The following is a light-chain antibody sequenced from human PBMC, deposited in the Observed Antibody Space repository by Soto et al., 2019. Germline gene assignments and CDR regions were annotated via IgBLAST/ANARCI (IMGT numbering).Light chain of an antibody. J-gene: IGLJ2*01. CDR2: EVS. Sequence: QSVLTQPASVSGSPGQSITISCTGTSSDVGGYDYVSWYQQHPGKAPKLMIYEVSYRPSGVSNRSSGSKSGNTASLTISGLQAEDEADYYCTSYTRSNTVVFGGGTKLTVL. CDR1: SSDVGGYDY. CDR3: TSYTRSNTVV. V-gene: IGLV2-14*01.